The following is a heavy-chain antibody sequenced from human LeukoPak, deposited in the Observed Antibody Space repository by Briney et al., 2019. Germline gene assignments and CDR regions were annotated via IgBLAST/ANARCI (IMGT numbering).Heavy chain of an antibody. CDR3: AKDTYSSSWCYFDY. J-gene: IGHJ4*02. CDR1: GFTFDDYA. CDR2: ISWNSGSI. D-gene: IGHD6-13*01. Sequence: GGSLRLSCAASGFTFDDYAMHWVRQAPGKGLEWVSGISWNSGSIGYADSVKGRFTISRDNAKNSLYLQMNSLRAEDTALYYCAKDTYSSSWCYFDYWGQGTLVTVPS. V-gene: IGHV3-9*01.